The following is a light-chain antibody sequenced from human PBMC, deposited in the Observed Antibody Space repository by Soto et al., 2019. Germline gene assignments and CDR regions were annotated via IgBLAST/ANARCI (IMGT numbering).Light chain of an antibody. CDR3: TSHTSTSTLV. V-gene: IGLV2-14*01. CDR1: SNDIGANDY. Sequence: QSVLTQPASVSGSPGQSITISCTGTSNDIGANDYVSWYQHHPGQAPKILIYEAANRPSGVSHRFSGSKSGNTASLTISGLQAEDEADYFCTSHTSTSTLVFGGGTKLTVL. J-gene: IGLJ2*01. CDR2: EAA.